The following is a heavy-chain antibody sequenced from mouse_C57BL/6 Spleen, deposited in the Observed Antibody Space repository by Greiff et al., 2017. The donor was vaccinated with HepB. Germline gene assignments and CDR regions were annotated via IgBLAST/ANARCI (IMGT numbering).Heavy chain of an antibody. V-gene: IGHV1-15*01. Sequence: VKLQESGAELVRPGASVTLSCKASGYTFTDYEMHWVKQTPVHGLEWIGAIDPETGGTAYNQKFKGKAILTADKSSSTAYMELRSLTSEDSAVYYCTRKGIYDGYLRFSWFAYWGQGTLVTVSA. D-gene: IGHD2-3*01. CDR3: TRKGIYDGYLRFSWFAY. CDR2: IDPETGGT. J-gene: IGHJ3*01. CDR1: GYTFTDYE.